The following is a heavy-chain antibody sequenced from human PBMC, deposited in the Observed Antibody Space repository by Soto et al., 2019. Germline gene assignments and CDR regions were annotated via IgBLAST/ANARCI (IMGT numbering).Heavy chain of an antibody. D-gene: IGHD3-22*01. CDR2: ISAYNGNT. CDR3: ARAAYYYESSGYYPGDY. CDR1: GYTFSNYG. J-gene: IGHJ4*02. V-gene: IGHV1-18*01. Sequence: ASVKVSCKASGYTFSNYGINWVRQAPGQGLEWMGWISAYNGNTKYTQKLQGRVTMTTDTSTSTAYMELGSLRSDDTAVYYCARAAYYYESSGYYPGDYWGQGTLVTVSS.